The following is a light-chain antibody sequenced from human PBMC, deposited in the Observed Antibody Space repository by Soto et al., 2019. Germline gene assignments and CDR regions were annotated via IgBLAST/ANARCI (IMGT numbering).Light chain of an antibody. J-gene: IGLJ3*02. CDR3: SSYTGSSTPV. CDR2: EVS. Sequence: QSALTQPASVSGSPGQSITISCTGTSSDVGGYNYVSWYQHHPGKAPKLMIYEVSNRPSGVSNRFSGSKYGNTASLTISGLQAEDEDDYYCSSYTGSSTPVFGGGTKLTVL. V-gene: IGLV2-14*01. CDR1: SSDVGGYNY.